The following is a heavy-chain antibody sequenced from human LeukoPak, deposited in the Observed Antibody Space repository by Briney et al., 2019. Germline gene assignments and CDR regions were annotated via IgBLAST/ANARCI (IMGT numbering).Heavy chain of an antibody. CDR1: GDSVSSSSAA. V-gene: IGHV6-1*01. J-gene: IGHJ4*02. D-gene: IGHD3-10*02. CDR2: TYYRYKWYN. CDR3: ARERAFVRGARNDFDY. Sequence: SQTLSLTCAISGDSVSSSSAAWNWIRQSPSRGLEWLGRTYYRYKWYNDYAASVQSRMTVDPDTSKNQFSLHLESVTPDDTAVYYCARERAFVRGARNDFDYWGQGTPVTVSS.